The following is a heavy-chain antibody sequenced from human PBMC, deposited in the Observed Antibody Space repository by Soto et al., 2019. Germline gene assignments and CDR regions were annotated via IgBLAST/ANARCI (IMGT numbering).Heavy chain of an antibody. V-gene: IGHV3-33*01. CDR1: GFTFSSYG. D-gene: IGHD3-22*01. J-gene: IGHJ4*02. CDR3: ARDHRYYYESSGYYGYFDY. Sequence: QVQLVESGGGVVQPGRSLRLSCAASGFTFSSYGMHWVRQAPGKGLEWVAVIWYDGSNKYYADSVKGRFTISRDNSKNTLYLQMNSLRAEDTAVYYCARDHRYYYESSGYYGYFDYWGQGTLVTVSS. CDR2: IWYDGSNK.